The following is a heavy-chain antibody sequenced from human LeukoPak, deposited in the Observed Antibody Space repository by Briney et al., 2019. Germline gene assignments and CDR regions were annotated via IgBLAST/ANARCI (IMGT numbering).Heavy chain of an antibody. CDR2: ISWNSGSI. D-gene: IGHD4-17*01. CDR1: GFTFDDYA. V-gene: IGHV3-9*01. J-gene: IGHJ2*01. CDR3: AKDSTVTPDWYFDL. Sequence: GVSLRLSCAASGFTFDDYATHWVRQAPGKGLEWVSGISWNSGSIGYADSVKGRFTISRDNAKNSLYLQMNSLRAEDTALYYCAKDSTVTPDWYFDLWGRGTLVTASS.